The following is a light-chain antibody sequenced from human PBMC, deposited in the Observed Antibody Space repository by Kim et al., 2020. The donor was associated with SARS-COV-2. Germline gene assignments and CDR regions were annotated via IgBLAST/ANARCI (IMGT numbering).Light chain of an antibody. J-gene: IGLJ3*02. CDR1: SSNIGSHN. V-gene: IGLV1-47*01. Sequence: GQRVTISCSGSSSNIGSHNVHWYLQLPGAAPRLLIYSNDQRPSGVPDRFSGSRSGTSAALAISGLRSEDEADYHCAAWDGSLSGWVFGGGTQLTVL. CDR2: SND. CDR3: AAWDGSLSGWV.